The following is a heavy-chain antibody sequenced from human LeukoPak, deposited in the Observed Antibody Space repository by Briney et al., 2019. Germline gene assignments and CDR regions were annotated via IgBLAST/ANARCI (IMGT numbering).Heavy chain of an antibody. Sequence: GGSLRLSCTASGLTFSSYAMSWVRQAPGKGLEWVALIWAGGSSGLYAGSVKGRFTISRDTNTLYLEMNSLRAEDTAVYYCARDIWNDGNYYMDVWGKGTSVTVSS. CDR1: GLTFSSYA. D-gene: IGHD1-1*01. CDR3: ARDIWNDGNYYMDV. CDR2: IWAGGSSG. V-gene: IGHV3-33*08. J-gene: IGHJ6*03.